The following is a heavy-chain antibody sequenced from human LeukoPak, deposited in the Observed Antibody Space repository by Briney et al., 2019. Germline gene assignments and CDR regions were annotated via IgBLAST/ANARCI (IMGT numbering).Heavy chain of an antibody. CDR2: INATGDTT. Sequence: GGSLRLYCAASGFTFNNYALSWVRQAPGKGLEWLSGINATGDTTYYADSVKGRFTISRDNSKNTLYLQMNSLKAEDTAVYYCAKDPLVGAATYFDYWGQGTLVTVSS. CDR3: AKDPLVGAATYFDY. V-gene: IGHV3-23*01. CDR1: GFTFNNYA. J-gene: IGHJ4*02. D-gene: IGHD1-26*01.